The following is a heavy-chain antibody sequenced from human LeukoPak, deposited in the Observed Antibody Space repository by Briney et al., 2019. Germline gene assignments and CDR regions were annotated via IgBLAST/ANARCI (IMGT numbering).Heavy chain of an antibody. J-gene: IGHJ6*03. D-gene: IGHD3-10*01. CDR3: AKGRGGYYYYMDV. Sequence: GGSLRLSCAASGFTFSSYGMHWVRQAPGKGLEWEAVIWYDGSNKYYADSVKGRFTISRDNSKNTLYLQMNSLRAEDTAVYYCAKGRGGYYYYMDVWGKGTTVTVSS. CDR1: GFTFSSYG. V-gene: IGHV3-33*06. CDR2: IWYDGSNK.